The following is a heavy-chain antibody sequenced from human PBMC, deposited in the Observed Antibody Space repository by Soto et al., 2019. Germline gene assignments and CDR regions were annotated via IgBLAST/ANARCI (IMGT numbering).Heavy chain of an antibody. J-gene: IGHJ1*01. Sequence: SQTPSLTCAISGDSVSSHSAAWNWIRQSPSRGLEWLGRTYYRSKWYNDYAVSVKSRITINPHTSKNQFSLQLNSVTPEDTAVYYCARDGGVPAAGAGGGYFQHWGQGTLVTVSS. CDR3: ARDGGVPAAGAGGGYFQH. CDR2: TYYRSKWYN. CDR1: GDSVSSHSAA. V-gene: IGHV6-1*01. D-gene: IGHD6-13*01.